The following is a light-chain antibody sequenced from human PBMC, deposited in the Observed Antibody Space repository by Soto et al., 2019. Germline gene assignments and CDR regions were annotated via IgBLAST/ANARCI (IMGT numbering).Light chain of an antibody. V-gene: IGKV3-20*01. CDR3: QLYSGSPWT. CDR2: GVS. CDR1: QRISHKY. J-gene: IGKJ1*01. Sequence: EIVLTQSPGTLSLSPGERATLSCRTSQRISHKYLAWYQQKPGQAPRLLIHGVSSRATGIPDRFSGSGSGTDFTLTISTLEPEDFAMYYCQLYSGSPWTLGQGTKVEIK.